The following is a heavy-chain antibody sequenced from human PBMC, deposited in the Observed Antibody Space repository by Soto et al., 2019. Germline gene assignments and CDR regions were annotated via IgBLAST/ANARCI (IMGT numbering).Heavy chain of an antibody. V-gene: IGHV4-31*03. J-gene: IGHJ6*02. CDR2: IYYSGST. Sequence: SETLSLTCTVSGGSISSGGYYWSWIRQHPGKGLEWIGYIYYSGSTYYNPSLKSRVTISVDTSKNQFSLKLSSVTAADTAVYYCARGYNLYYYGMDVWGQGTTVTVS. D-gene: IGHD1-1*01. CDR3: ARGYNLYYYGMDV. CDR1: GGSISSGGYY.